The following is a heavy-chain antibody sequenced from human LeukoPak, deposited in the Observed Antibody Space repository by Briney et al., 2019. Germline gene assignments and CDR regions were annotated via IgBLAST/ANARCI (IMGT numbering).Heavy chain of an antibody. V-gene: IGHV3-30*18. CDR2: ISYDGSNK. CDR1: GFSFSDAW. CDR3: AKDRYGDYVFDY. Sequence: PGGSLRLSCAASGFSFSDAWMNWVRQAPGKGLEWVAVISYDGSNKYYADSVKGRFTISRDNSKNTLYLQMNSLRAEDTAVYYCAKDRYGDYVFDYWGQGTLVTVSS. J-gene: IGHJ4*02. D-gene: IGHD4-17*01.